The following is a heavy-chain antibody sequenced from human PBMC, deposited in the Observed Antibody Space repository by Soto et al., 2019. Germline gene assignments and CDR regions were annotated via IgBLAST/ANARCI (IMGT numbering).Heavy chain of an antibody. CDR1: GFTFSSYE. CDR2: ISSSGSTI. J-gene: IGHJ5*02. V-gene: IGHV3-48*03. D-gene: IGHD6-13*01. CDR3: ARVLYSSSWSTGGFDP. Sequence: HPGGSLRLSCAASGFTFSSYEMNWVRQAPGKGLEWVSYISSSGSTIYYADSVKGRFTISRDNAKNSLYLQMNSLRAEDTAVYYCARVLYSSSWSTGGFDPWGQGTLVTVSS.